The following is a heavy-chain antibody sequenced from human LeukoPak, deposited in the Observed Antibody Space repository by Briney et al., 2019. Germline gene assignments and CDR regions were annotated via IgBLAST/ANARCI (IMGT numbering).Heavy chain of an antibody. CDR2: INPSADT. V-gene: IGHV1-2*02. CDR3: TRGEFNGPDFDF. D-gene: IGHD3-10*01. CDR1: GYTFIDYY. Sequence: ASVKVSCKASGYTFIDYYMHWVRQAPGQGPEWMGWINPSADTNFAQKFQGRVTMTRDTSISTAYMELSRLRSADTAVYYCTRGEFNGPDFDFWGQGTLVTVSS. J-gene: IGHJ4*02.